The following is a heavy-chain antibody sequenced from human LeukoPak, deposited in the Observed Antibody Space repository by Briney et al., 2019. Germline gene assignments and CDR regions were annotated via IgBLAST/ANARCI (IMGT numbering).Heavy chain of an antibody. J-gene: IGHJ4*02. D-gene: IGHD3-16*01. V-gene: IGHV4-59*01. Sequence: PSETLSLTCTVSGGSISSYYWSWIRQPPGKGLEWIGYIYYSGPTNYNPSLKSRVIISVDTSKNQFSLKLTSVTAADTAVYYCARGIGDLTYWGQGTLVTVSS. CDR2: IYYSGPT. CDR3: ARGIGDLTY. CDR1: GGSISSYY.